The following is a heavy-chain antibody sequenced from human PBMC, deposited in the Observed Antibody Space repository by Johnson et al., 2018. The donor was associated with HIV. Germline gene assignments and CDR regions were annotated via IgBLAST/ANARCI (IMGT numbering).Heavy chain of an antibody. J-gene: IGHJ3*01. V-gene: IGHV3-30*04. CDR1: GFTFSNHA. D-gene: IGHD6-13*01. Sequence: QVQLVESGGGVVQPGTSLRLSCVASGFTFSNHAFYWVRQAPGKGLEWVAVMSYDGTAEKHADSVRGRFTISRDNSKRTLYLQMNSLRAEDTAVYYCARAGYSEEWYVDCADLWGQGTRVTVSS. CDR2: MSYDGTAE. CDR3: ARAGYSEEWYVDCADL.